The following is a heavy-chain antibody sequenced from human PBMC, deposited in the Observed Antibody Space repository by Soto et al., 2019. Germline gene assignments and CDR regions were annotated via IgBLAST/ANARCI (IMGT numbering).Heavy chain of an antibody. CDR3: AKVQHGSGSYAHAFDI. D-gene: IGHD3-10*01. J-gene: IGHJ3*02. CDR2: MNPNSGNT. V-gene: IGHV1-8*01. CDR1: GYSLTSND. Sequence: ASVKVSCKDSGYSLTSNDINWVRQATGQGLEWMGWMNPNSGNTGYAQKFQGRVTMTRNTSISTAYMEMSSLRSEDTAVYYCAKVQHGSGSYAHAFDIWGQGTMVTVSS.